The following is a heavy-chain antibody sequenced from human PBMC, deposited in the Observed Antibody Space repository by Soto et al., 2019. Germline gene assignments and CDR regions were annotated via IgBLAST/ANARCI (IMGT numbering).Heavy chain of an antibody. CDR1: VCPFSSYA. Sequence: GGSLRLSCASSVCPFSSYAMSWVRHTPEGCLEWVAAISGGGNDRYYADFVQGRFTFSRDNSRNILYLNMNSLRADDTAMYFCARSLYMVAPHSEPFQGWGQGTPVTVSS. J-gene: IGHJ4*02. V-gene: IGHV3-23*01. CDR3: ARSLYMVAPHSEPFQG. D-gene: IGHD5-12*01. CDR2: ISGGGNDR.